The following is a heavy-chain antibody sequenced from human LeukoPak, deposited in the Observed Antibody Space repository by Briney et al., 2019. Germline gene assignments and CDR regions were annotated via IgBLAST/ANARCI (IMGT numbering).Heavy chain of an antibody. CDR2: ISGSGAKT. V-gene: IGHV3-23*01. CDR1: GFTFTSYA. CDR3: AKWGFLEWLLSMFDY. J-gene: IGHJ4*02. D-gene: IGHD3-3*01. Sequence: GRSLRLSCAASGFTFTSYAMSWVRQPPGKGLEWVSAISGSGAKTYYADSVKGRFTISRDNSKNTLYLQMNSLRAEDTAVYYCAKWGFLEWLLSMFDYWGQGTLVTVSS.